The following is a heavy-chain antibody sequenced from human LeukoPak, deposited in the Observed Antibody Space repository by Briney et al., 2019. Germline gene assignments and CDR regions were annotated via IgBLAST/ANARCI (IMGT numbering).Heavy chain of an antibody. CDR2: IYYSGRT. J-gene: IGHJ1*01. Sequence: PSGTLSLTCSVSGDSVSRSDSYWDWIRQPPGKGLQWIGTIYYSGRTYYSPSLKSRVTMSVDTSNNQFSLNLRSVTAADTAVYYCARQRYYDGSGYLEWGQGTLLSVSS. V-gene: IGHV4-39*01. CDR1: GDSVSRSDSY. D-gene: IGHD3-22*01. CDR3: ARQRYYDGSGYLE.